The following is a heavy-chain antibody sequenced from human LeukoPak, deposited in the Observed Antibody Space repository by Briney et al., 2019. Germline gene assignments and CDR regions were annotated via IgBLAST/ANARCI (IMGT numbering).Heavy chain of an antibody. J-gene: IGHJ3*02. D-gene: IGHD3-16*01. Sequence: ASVKVSCKASGGTFSSYAISWVRQAPGQGLEWMGGIIPIFGTANYAQKFQGRVTMTRDMSTSTVYMELSSLRSEDTAVYYCARGEGGGAFDIWGQGTMVTVSS. CDR1: GGTFSSYA. V-gene: IGHV1-69*05. CDR3: ARGEGGGAFDI. CDR2: IIPIFGTA.